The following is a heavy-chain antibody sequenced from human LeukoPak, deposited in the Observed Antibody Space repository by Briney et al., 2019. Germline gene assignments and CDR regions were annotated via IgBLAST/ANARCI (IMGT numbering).Heavy chain of an antibody. CDR1: GGSFSGYY. Sequence: SETLSLTCAVYGGSFSGYYWSWIRQPPGKGLEWIGEINHSGSTNYNPPLKSRVTISVDTSKNQFSLKLSSVTAADTAVYYCARDLPIVVVPAAISYYYYYGMDVWGQGTTVTVSS. D-gene: IGHD2-2*01. CDR2: INHSGST. CDR3: ARDLPIVVVPAAISYYYYYGMDV. V-gene: IGHV4-34*01. J-gene: IGHJ6*02.